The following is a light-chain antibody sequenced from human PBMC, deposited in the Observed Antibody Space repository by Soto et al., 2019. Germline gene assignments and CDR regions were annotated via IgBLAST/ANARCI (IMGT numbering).Light chain of an antibody. CDR2: AAS. Sequence: DIVMTQSPDSLAVSLGERATISCKSSQSVLYSSYNKNYLAWYQQKPGKAPKLLIYAASSLQSGVPSRFSGSGSGTDFTLTISSLQPEDFATYYCQQSYSTLLITFGQGTRLENK. V-gene: IGKV4-1*01. CDR1: QSVLYSSYNKNY. CDR3: QQSYSTLLIT. J-gene: IGKJ5*01.